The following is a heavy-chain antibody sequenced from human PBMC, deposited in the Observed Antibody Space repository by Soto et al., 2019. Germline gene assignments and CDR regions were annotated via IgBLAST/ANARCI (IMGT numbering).Heavy chain of an antibody. V-gene: IGHV1-8*01. CDR2: MTPNSGNT. Sequence: QVQLVQSGAEVKKPGASVKFSCRASENTFTSLDITWVRQAPGQGLEWMGWMTPNSGNTGYAQKFQGRVTMTRNTSISTAYMELSSLRSEDTAVYYCASYFGSSNWGQGTLVTVSS. CDR3: ASYFGSSN. D-gene: IGHD6-6*01. CDR1: ENTFTSLD. J-gene: IGHJ4*02.